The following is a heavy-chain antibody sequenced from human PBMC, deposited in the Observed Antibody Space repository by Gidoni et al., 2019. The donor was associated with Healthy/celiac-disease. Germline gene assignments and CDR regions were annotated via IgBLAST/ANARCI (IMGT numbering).Heavy chain of an antibody. Sequence: EVQLVESGGGLVKPGGSLRLSCAASGFTFSSYSMNWVRQAPGKGLEWVSSISGSSSYIYYADSVKGRFTISRDNAKNSLYLQMNSLRAEDTAVYYCASSDDYAPYNWFDPWGQGTLVTVSS. J-gene: IGHJ5*02. CDR2: ISGSSSYI. D-gene: IGHD4-17*01. V-gene: IGHV3-21*01. CDR3: ASSDDYAPYNWFDP. CDR1: GFTFSSYS.